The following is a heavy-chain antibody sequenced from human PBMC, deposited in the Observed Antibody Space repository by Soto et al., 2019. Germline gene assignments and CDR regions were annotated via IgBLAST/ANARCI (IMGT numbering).Heavy chain of an antibody. Sequence: TXETLSLSCSVSGGSITSTLDYWGWIRQSPGKVLEWIVNIYYDGSTFYNPSLKSRVTISVDTSKRQFSLRVSSVTAADTAVYYCARRGRASWRKWFDSWGQGTLVTVSS. D-gene: IGHD2-2*01. V-gene: IGHV4-39*01. CDR3: ARRGRASWRKWFDS. CDR1: GGSITSTLDY. CDR2: IYYDGST. J-gene: IGHJ5*01.